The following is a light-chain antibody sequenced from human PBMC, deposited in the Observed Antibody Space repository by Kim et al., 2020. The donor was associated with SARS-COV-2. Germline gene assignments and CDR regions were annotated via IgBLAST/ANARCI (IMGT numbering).Light chain of an antibody. J-gene: IGLJ1*01. Sequence: QSALTQPASVSGSPGQSITISCTGTSSDVGGYNLVSWYQQHPGKAPKLMIYDVSNRPSGVSDRFSGSKSGNTASLTISGLQAEDEADYYCSSYTTSSHYVFGTGTKVTVL. V-gene: IGLV2-14*03. CDR1: SSDVGGYNL. CDR2: DVS. CDR3: SSYTTSSHYV.